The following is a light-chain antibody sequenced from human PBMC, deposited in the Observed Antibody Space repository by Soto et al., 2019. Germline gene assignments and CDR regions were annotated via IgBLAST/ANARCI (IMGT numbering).Light chain of an antibody. CDR2: GAS. CDR3: QQYNNWPPWT. Sequence: EIVMTQSPATLSVSPGERATLSCRASQSVSSNLAWYQQKPGQAPRLLIYGASTRATGIPARFSGSGSGTEFTLTISSLQSEDFPVYYCQQYNNWPPWTFDPGTTVEIK. V-gene: IGKV3-15*01. CDR1: QSVSSN. J-gene: IGKJ1*01.